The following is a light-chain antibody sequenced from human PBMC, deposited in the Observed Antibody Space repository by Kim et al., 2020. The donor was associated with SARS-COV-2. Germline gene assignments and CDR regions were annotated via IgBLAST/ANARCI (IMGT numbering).Light chain of an antibody. CDR2: DDN. Sequence: QSVLTQPPSVSAAPGQKVTISCSGNHYNIGNNHVAWYQQLPGTAPKLLIYDDNKRPSGIPDRFSGSKSGTSATLAITGLQTGDEADYYCGTWDTGLSTGIFGGGTQLTVL. CDR3: GTWDTGLSTGI. V-gene: IGLV1-51*01. CDR1: HYNIGNNH. J-gene: IGLJ2*01.